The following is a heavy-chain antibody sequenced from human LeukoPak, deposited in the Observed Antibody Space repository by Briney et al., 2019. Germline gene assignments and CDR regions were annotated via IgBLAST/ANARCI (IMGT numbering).Heavy chain of an antibody. V-gene: IGHV4-59*12. D-gene: IGHD3-3*01. J-gene: IGHJ5*02. CDR1: GGSISSYY. CDR2: IYYSGST. CDR3: ARINSAHYAFWSGYPPDWFDP. Sequence: SETLSLTCTVSGGSISSYYWSWIRQPPGKGLEWIGYIYYSGSTNYNPSLKSQVTISVDTAKNQFSLKLSSVTAADTAVYYCARINSAHYAFWSGYPPDWFDPWGQGTLVTVSS.